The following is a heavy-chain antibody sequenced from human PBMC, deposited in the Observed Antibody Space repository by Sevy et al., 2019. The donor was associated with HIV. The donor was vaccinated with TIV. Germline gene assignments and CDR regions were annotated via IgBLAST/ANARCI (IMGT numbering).Heavy chain of an antibody. CDR2: IYYNGNT. J-gene: IGHJ4*02. CDR3: AGANARGRGYS. Sequence: SETLSLTCTVSGVSITSLDWGWIRQPPGKGLEWIANIYYNGNTNYNPSLKRRVTISLDTSKNQFSLRLSSVTAADTAIYYCAGANARGRGYSWGQGTLVTVSS. D-gene: IGHD3-10*01. V-gene: IGHV4-59*08. CDR1: GVSITSLD.